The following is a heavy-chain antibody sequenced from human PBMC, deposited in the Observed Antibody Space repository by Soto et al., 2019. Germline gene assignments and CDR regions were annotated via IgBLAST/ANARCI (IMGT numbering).Heavy chain of an antibody. V-gene: IGHV5-51*01. J-gene: IGHJ4*02. CDR2: IYPGDSDT. D-gene: IGHD6-19*01. CDR1: GYNFTTYW. Sequence: GESLKISCKGSGYNFTTYWIGWVRQMPGKGLECMGIIYPGDSDTRYSPSFQGQVTISADKFLSTAYLQWSSLKASDTAMYYCARLFDTSGWYDYWGQGSLVTVS. CDR3: ARLFDTSGWYDY.